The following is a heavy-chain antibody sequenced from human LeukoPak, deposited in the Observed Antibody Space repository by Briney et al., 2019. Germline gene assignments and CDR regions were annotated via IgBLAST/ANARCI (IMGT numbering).Heavy chain of an antibody. Sequence: KPSETLSLTCAVYGGSFSDYHWSWIRQPPGKGLEWIGEISHSGSTNYNPSLKSRVTMSVDTSKNQFSLKLTSVTAADTAVYYCAAQYSGYVRLDYWGQGTLVTVSS. CDR3: AAQYSGYVRLDY. D-gene: IGHD5-12*01. CDR1: GGSFSDYH. V-gene: IGHV4-34*01. CDR2: ISHSGST. J-gene: IGHJ4*02.